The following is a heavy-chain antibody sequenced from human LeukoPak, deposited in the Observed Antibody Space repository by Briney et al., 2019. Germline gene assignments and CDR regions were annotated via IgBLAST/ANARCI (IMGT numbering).Heavy chain of an antibody. CDR3: AIRYDSSSSWSED. Sequence: SETLSLTCTVSGGSISSSYYYWGWIRQPPGKGLEWIGSIYSSGSTYYNPSLKSRVTISVDTSKNQFSLKLTSVTAADTAVYYCAIRYDSSSSWSEDWGQGTMVTVSS. CDR2: IYSSGST. V-gene: IGHV4-39*01. CDR1: GGSISSSYYY. D-gene: IGHD6-13*01. J-gene: IGHJ3*01.